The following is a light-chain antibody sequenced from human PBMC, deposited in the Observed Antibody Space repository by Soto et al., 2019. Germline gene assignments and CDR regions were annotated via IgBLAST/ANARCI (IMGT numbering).Light chain of an antibody. CDR2: DVS. CDR1: SSDVGGYSY. CDR3: CSYAGTVAYV. Sequence: QSVLTQPASVSGSPGQSIAISCTGTSSDVGGYSYVSWYQQQPGKAPKLVISDVSNRPSGVSDRFSGSKSGNTASLTISGLQAEDEADYFCCSYAGTVAYVFGTGTKVTVL. V-gene: IGLV2-14*01. J-gene: IGLJ1*01.